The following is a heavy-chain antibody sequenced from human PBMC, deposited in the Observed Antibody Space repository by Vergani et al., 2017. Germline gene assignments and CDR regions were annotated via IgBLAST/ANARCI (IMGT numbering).Heavy chain of an antibody. D-gene: IGHD2-2*02. CDR3: ARTPFLGYCSSTSCYTNAFDI. CDR2: TYYRSKWYN. V-gene: IGHV6-1*01. J-gene: IGHJ3*02. Sequence: QVQLQQSGPGLVKPSQTLSLTCAISGDSVSSNSAAWNWIRQSPSRGLEWLGRTYYRSKWYNDYAVSVKSRITINPDTSKNQFSLQLNSVTPEDTAVYYCARTPFLGYCSSTSCYTNAFDIWGQGTMVTVSS. CDR1: GDSVSSNSAA.